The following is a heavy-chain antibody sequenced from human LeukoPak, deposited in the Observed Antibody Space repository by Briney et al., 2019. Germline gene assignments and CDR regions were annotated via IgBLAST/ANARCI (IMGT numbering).Heavy chain of an antibody. Sequence: GGSLRLSCAASGFTFSSYAMSWVRQAPGKGLEWVSAISGSGGSTYYADSVRGRFTISRDNSQNTLYLQLISLRAEDTAVYFCANVPRMGRALDHWGQGTLVTVSS. V-gene: IGHV3-23*01. CDR1: GFTFSSYA. J-gene: IGHJ4*02. CDR2: ISGSGGST. CDR3: ANVPRMGRALDH. D-gene: IGHD6-13*01.